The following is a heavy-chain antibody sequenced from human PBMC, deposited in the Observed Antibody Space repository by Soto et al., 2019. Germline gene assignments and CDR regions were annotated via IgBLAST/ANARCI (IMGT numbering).Heavy chain of an antibody. CDR3: ARELPQRQGRNMDV. D-gene: IGHD1-1*01. CDR2: INHRGSL. V-gene: IGHV4-31*03. J-gene: IGHJ6*02. CDR1: GVSMTFGDQY. Sequence: QVQLQESGPGLVKPSQTLSLTCTVTGVSMTFGDQYWTWIRQRPGEGLGWFGYINHRGSLYYNPSLQSRASMSVDTSKNQFSLNLSSVTAADTAVYYCARELPQRQGRNMDVRRQGTTVTVSS.